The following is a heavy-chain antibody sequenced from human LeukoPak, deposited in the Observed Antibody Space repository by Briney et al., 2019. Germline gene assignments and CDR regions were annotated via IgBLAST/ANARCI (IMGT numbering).Heavy chain of an antibody. D-gene: IGHD7-27*01. J-gene: IGHJ4*02. CDR3: ARGTNWGFDY. V-gene: IGHV3-21*01. CDR1: AFTFSSYS. CDR2: ISSSSSYI. Sequence: KPGGSLRLSCAASAFTFSSYSMNWVRQAPGKGLEWVSSISSSSSYIYYADSVKGRFTISRDNAKNSLYLQMNSLRAEDTAVYYCARGTNWGFDYWGQGTLVTVSS.